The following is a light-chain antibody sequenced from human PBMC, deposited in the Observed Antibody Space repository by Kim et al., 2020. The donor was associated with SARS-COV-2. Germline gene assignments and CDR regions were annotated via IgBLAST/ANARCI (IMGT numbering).Light chain of an antibody. CDR1: QGVLYSSNNLNF. CDR3: QQYLRSPRS. CDR2: WAS. J-gene: IGKJ2*03. Sequence: RATINCKSSQGVLYSSNNLNFLAWYQQKPGQPPKLLIYWASTRQSGVPDRFSASGSGTDFTLTISGLQAEDVAVYYCQQYLRSPRSFGQGTKLEI. V-gene: IGKV4-1*01.